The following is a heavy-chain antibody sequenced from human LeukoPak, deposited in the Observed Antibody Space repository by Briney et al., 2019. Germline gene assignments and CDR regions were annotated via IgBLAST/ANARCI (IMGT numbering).Heavy chain of an antibody. CDR2: MNPNNGNT. Sequence: ASVKVSCKASGYTFTSYDINWVRPATAQGLEWMGWMNPNNGNTGYAQKFQGRVTMTRNTSISTAYMELSSLRSEDTAVYYCARGSSGWFNYYYYMDVWGKGTTVTVSS. CDR1: GYTFTSYD. J-gene: IGHJ6*03. D-gene: IGHD6-19*01. V-gene: IGHV1-8*01. CDR3: ARGSSGWFNYYYYMDV.